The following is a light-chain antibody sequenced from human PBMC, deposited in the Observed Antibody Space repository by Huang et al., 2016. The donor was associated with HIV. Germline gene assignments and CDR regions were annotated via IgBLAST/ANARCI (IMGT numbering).Light chain of an antibody. CDR1: QRVLYSSNNKNY. CDR2: WAS. CDR3: QQYYSTPQT. Sequence: DIVMTQSPDSLAVSLGERATINGKSSQRVLYSSNNKNYLAWYQQKPGQPPKLLIYWASTRESGVPDRFSGSGSGTDFTLTISSLQAEDVAVYYCQQYYSTPQTFGQGTKLEIK. V-gene: IGKV4-1*01. J-gene: IGKJ2*01.